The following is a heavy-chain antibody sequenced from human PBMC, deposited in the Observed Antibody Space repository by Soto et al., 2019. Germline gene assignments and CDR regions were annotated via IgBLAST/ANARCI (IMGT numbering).Heavy chain of an antibody. V-gene: IGHV4-4*02. D-gene: IGHD6-6*01. CDR1: GGSISSSNW. Sequence: SETLSLTCAVSGGSISSSNWWSWVRQPPGKGLEWIGEIYHSGSTNYNPSLKSRVTISVDKSKNQFSLKLSSVTAADTAVYYCARVRGVIAARPFDYWGQGTLVTVPQ. CDR3: ARVRGVIAARPFDY. J-gene: IGHJ4*02. CDR2: IYHSGST.